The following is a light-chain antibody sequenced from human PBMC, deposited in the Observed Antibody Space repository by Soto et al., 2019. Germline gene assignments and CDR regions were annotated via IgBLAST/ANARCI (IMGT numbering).Light chain of an antibody. CDR2: GAS. J-gene: IGKJ2*01. V-gene: IGKV1-16*01. CDR3: QQYNSYTT. Sequence: DIQMTQSPSSLSASVGDRVTITCRASQGINNYLAWFQVKPGKAPKSLIYGASSLQSGVPSRFSGHGSGTDFTLTISSLQPDDFATYYCQQYNSYTTFGQGTKVDIK. CDR1: QGINNY.